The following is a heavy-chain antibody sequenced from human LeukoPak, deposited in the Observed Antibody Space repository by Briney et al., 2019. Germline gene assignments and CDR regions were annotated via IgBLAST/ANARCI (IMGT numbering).Heavy chain of an antibody. J-gene: IGHJ4*02. CDR3: ARGGFYCGGDCYVDY. CDR1: GGSFSPYY. D-gene: IGHD2-21*02. CDR2: INHSGST. Sequence: PSETLSLTCAVYGGSFSPYYWSWIRQPPGKGLEWIGEINHSGSTNYNPSLKSRVTISVATSKNQFSLRLSSVTAADTAVYYCARGGFYCGGDCYVDYWGQGTLVTVSS. V-gene: IGHV4-34*01.